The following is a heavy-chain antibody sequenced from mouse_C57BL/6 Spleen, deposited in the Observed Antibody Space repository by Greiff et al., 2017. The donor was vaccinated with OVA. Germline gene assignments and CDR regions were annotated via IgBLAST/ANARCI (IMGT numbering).Heavy chain of an antibody. CDR2: ISYDGST. J-gene: IGHJ2*01. CDR3: ARGSSYYFDY. CDR1: GYSFTSGYY. D-gene: IGHD1-1*01. V-gene: IGHV3-6*01. Sequence: VQLKEPGPGLVKPSQSLSFTCSATGYSFTSGYYCNWIRQSPGNKLEWMVYISYDGSTNYNPSLKNRISITRDTSKDQIYLKWNTVTTEDTDTCDCARGSSYYFDYWGQGTTLTVSS.